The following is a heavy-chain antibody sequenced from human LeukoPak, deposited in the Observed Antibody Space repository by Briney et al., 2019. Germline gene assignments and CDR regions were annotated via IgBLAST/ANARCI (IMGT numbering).Heavy chain of an antibody. CDR2: LSDSGAST. Sequence: GGSLRLSCVASGFNLNNYAMNWVRQAPGKGLEWVSGLSDSGASTFYAESVRGRFSISRDNAKNQLYLNMNSLKAEDTAIYFCAKDARTGVWNIGDSWFDPWGPGTLVTVSS. CDR3: AKDARTGVWNIGDSWFDP. J-gene: IGHJ5*02. D-gene: IGHD2/OR15-2a*01. V-gene: IGHV3-23*01. CDR1: GFNLNNYA.